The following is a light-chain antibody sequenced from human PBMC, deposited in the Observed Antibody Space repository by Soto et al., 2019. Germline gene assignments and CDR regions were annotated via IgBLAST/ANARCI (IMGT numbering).Light chain of an antibody. V-gene: IGLV2-23*03. CDR1: SSDVGNYNL. Sequence: QSVLTQPASVSGSPGQSITISCTGTSSDVGNYNLVSWYQQFPGKAPKLIIYEGSSRPSGVSNRFSGSKSGNTASLTISGLQAEDEADYYCCSYAGSFTFDVFGGGTKVTVL. CDR2: EGS. CDR3: CSYAGSFTFDV. J-gene: IGLJ2*01.